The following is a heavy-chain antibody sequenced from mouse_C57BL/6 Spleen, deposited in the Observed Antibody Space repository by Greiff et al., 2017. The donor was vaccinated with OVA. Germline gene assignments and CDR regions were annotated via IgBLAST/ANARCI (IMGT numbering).Heavy chain of an antibody. Sequence: VQLQQPGAELVRPGSSVKLSCKASGYTFTSYWMDWVKQRPGQGLEWIGNIYPSDSETHYNQKFKDKATLTVDKSSSTAYMQLSSLTSEDSAVYYCARSAVDGWYFDVWGTGTTVTVSS. CDR3: ARSAVDGWYFDV. CDR2: IYPSDSET. V-gene: IGHV1-61*01. CDR1: GYTFTSYW. J-gene: IGHJ1*03.